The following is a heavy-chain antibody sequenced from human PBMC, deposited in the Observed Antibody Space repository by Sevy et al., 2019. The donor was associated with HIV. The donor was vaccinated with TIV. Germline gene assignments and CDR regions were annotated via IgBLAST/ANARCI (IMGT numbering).Heavy chain of an antibody. CDR3: ARLVSCGGDCYYLDS. Sequence: GGSLRLSCAASGFTFSNYDMHWVRQAPGKGLDWVAVISHDERYKNYAESVKVRFTISRDNFKNTLFLQMDSLRPEDTAVSFCARLVSCGGDCYYLDSWGQGALVTVSS. D-gene: IGHD2-21*02. V-gene: IGHV3-30*04. CDR1: GFTFSNYD. CDR2: ISHDERYK. J-gene: IGHJ4*02.